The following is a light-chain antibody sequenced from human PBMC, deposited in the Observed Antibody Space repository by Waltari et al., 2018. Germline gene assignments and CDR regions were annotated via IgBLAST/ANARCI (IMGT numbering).Light chain of an antibody. CDR2: STN. CDR1: QDIRSF. V-gene: IGKV1-17*01. CDR3: QQGDSYPPT. J-gene: IGKJ1*01. Sequence: DIQMSQSPSSLSASAGDGVTITCRASQDIRSFLNWYQQKPGQAPKLLIYSTNTLASGVPSRFSGSGSGTEFTLTISTLQTTDFATYYCQQGDSYPPTFGQGTKVESK.